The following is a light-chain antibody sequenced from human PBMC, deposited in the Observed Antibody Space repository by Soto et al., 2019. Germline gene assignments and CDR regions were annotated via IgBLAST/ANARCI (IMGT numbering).Light chain of an antibody. CDR3: QQYGTAPLT. CDR1: RSVPSSY. V-gene: IGKV3-20*01. J-gene: IGKJ4*01. Sequence: EIVLTQSPCILSLSPGERATLSCRASRSVPSSYLAWYQQKPGQAPRLLIFTASTRATGIPDRFSGSGFGTDFTLTISRLEPEDSAVYYCQQYGTAPLTFGGGAKVEI. CDR2: TAS.